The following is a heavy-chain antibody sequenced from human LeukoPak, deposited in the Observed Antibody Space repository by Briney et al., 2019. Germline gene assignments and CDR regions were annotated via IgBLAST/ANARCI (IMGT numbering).Heavy chain of an antibody. Sequence: SVKVSCKASGGTFSSYAISWVRQAPGQGLEWMGRIIPIFGTANYAQKFQGRVTITTDESTSTAYMELSSLRSEDTAVYYCASYYDSGGYYYGPFDYWGQGTLVTVSS. D-gene: IGHD3-22*01. V-gene: IGHV1-69*05. CDR2: IIPIFGTA. J-gene: IGHJ4*02. CDR3: ASYYDSGGYYYGPFDY. CDR1: GGTFSSYA.